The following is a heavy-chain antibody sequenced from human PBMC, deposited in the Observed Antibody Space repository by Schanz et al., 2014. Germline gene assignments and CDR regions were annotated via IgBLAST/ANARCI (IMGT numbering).Heavy chain of an antibody. CDR3: ARDLISSGWYG. CDR2: ISNSGTTI. CDR1: GITFSDYA. Sequence: VQLLESGGALEQPGGSLRLSCAASGITFSDYAMSWVRQAPGKGLEWVSYISNSGTTIYYADSVKGRFTISRDNAKNSLYLQMNSLRVEDTAVYYCARDLISSGWYGWGQGTLVTVSS. V-gene: IGHV3-11*01. D-gene: IGHD6-19*01. J-gene: IGHJ4*02.